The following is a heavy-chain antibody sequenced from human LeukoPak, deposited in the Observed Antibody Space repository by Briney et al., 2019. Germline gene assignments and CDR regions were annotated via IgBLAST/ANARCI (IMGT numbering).Heavy chain of an antibody. Sequence: GGSLRLSCAASGFTFSSYEMNWVRQAPGKGLEWGSYISSSGSTIYYADSVKGRFAISRDNAKNSLYLQMNSLRAEDTAVYYCARGEDTAIVSWFDPWGQGTLVTVSS. J-gene: IGHJ5*02. V-gene: IGHV3-48*03. CDR3: ARGEDTAIVSWFDP. CDR1: GFTFSSYE. CDR2: ISSSGSTI. D-gene: IGHD5-18*01.